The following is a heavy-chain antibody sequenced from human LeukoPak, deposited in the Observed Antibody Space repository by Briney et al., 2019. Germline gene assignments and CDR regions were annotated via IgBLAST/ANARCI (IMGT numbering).Heavy chain of an antibody. J-gene: IGHJ6*03. V-gene: IGHV4-39*07. Sequence: SETLSLTCTVSGGSISSGSYYWSWIRQPPGKGLEWIGSIYYSESTYYIPSLKSRVTISVDTSNNQFSLKLSSVTAADTAVYYCARVTDVCLNGVCYSNNYYMDVWGKGTKVTVSS. CDR1: GGSISSGSYY. D-gene: IGHD2-8*01. CDR3: ARVTDVCLNGVCYSNNYYMDV. CDR2: IYYSEST.